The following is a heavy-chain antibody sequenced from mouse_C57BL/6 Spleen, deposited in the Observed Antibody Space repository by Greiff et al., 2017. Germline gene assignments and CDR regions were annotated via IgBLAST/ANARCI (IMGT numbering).Heavy chain of an antibody. D-gene: IGHD2-3*01. V-gene: IGHV1-80*01. Sequence: VMLVESGAELVKPGASVKISCKASGYAFSSYWMNWVKQRPGKGLEWIGQIYPGDGDTNYNGKFKGKATLTADKSSSTAYMQLSSLTSEGSAVYFCARVYDGYRFAYWGQGALVTVSA. CDR2: IYPGDGDT. CDR1: GYAFSSYW. CDR3: ARVYDGYRFAY. J-gene: IGHJ3*01.